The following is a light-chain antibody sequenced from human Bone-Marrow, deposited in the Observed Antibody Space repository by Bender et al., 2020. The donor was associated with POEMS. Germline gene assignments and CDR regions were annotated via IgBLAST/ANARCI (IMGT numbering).Light chain of an antibody. V-gene: IGLV2-14*01. Sequence: QSALTQPASVSGSPGQTITISCTGTSSDVGGYNHVSWYQQHPGKAPKLMIYDVSNRPSGVSHRFSGSKSGSSASLAITGLQAEDEADYYCQSYETNFWVFGGGTKLTVL. CDR2: DVS. CDR3: QSYETNFWV. CDR1: SSDVGGYNH. J-gene: IGLJ3*02.